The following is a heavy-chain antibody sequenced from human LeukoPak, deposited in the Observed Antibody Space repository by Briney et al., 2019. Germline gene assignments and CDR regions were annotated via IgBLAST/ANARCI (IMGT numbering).Heavy chain of an antibody. CDR3: ARGSGYSDGPPLHY. CDR1: AGSFGNYY. CDR2: VNHGGNT. J-gene: IGHJ4*02. D-gene: IGHD5-18*01. Sequence: SETLSLTCAVYAGSFGNYYWSWIRQPPVKELEWIGQVNHGGNTNYNPSLKTRVTISVDTSKNQFSLKLTSVTAADTGVYYCARGSGYSDGPPLHYWGQGTLVTVSS. V-gene: IGHV4-34*01.